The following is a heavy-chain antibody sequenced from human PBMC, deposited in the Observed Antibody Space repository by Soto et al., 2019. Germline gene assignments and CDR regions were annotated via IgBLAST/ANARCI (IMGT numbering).Heavy chain of an antibody. Sequence: PGRALRVSWAASGFTVSSNYMSWVRQAPGKGLEWVSVIYSGGSTYYADSVKGRFTISRDNSKNTLYLQMNSLRAEDTAVYYCANPRSGSASDYWGPGTLVTVFS. J-gene: IGHJ4*02. CDR1: GFTVSSNY. D-gene: IGHD2-15*01. CDR3: ANPRSGSASDY. V-gene: IGHV3-53*01. CDR2: IYSGGST.